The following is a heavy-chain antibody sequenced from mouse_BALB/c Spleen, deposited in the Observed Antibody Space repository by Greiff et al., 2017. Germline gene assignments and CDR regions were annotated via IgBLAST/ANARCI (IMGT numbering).Heavy chain of an antibody. D-gene: IGHD2-14*01. Sequence: EVKLMESGGGLVKPGGSLKLSCAASGFTFSDYYMYWVRQTPEKRLEWVATISDGGSYTYYPDSVKGRFTISRDNAKNNLYLQMSSLKSEDTAMYYCARDPDYRYGGAWFAYWGQGTLVTVSA. CDR2: ISDGGSYT. CDR1: GFTFSDYY. J-gene: IGHJ3*01. V-gene: IGHV5-4*02. CDR3: ARDPDYRYGGAWFAY.